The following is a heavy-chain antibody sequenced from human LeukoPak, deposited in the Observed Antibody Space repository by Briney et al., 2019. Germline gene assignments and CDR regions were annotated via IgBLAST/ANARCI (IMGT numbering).Heavy chain of an antibody. D-gene: IGHD1-26*01. CDR3: ARGGVPSHGWFDP. J-gene: IGHJ5*02. CDR2: ISPTGGST. Sequence: ASVKVSCKASEYTFISSYMHWVRQAPGQGLEWMGIISPTGGSTNYAKKFQGRVTMTRDTSTSTVYMELSCLRSEDTAVYYCARGGVPSHGWFDPWGQGTLVTVSS. CDR1: EYTFISSY. V-gene: IGHV1-46*03.